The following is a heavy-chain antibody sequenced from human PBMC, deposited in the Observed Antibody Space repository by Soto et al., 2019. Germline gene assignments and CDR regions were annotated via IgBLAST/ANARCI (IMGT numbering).Heavy chain of an antibody. V-gene: IGHV3-30*04. CDR2: VSYDGSIE. CDR1: GFTISSYA. D-gene: IGHD3-16*01. CDR3: AKDLYYYDFSLDDS. J-gene: IGHJ5*02. Sequence: EHLVESGGGVVQPGRSLRLSCTGSGFTISSYAMHWVRLAPGKGLEWVAVVSYDGSIENYADSVRGRFTISRDNSKNTVFLQMNSLRVEDTAVYYCAKDLYYYDFSLDDSWGQGTLVTVSS.